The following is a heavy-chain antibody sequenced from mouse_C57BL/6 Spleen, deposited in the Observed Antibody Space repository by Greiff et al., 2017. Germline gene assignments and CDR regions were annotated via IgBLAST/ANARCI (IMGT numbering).Heavy chain of an antibody. D-gene: IGHD4-1*01. Sequence: EVKLMESGEGLVKPGGSLKLSCAASGFTFSSYAMSWVRQTPEKRLEWVAYISSGGDYIYYADTVKGRFTISRDNARNSLYLQMGSLKSEDTAMYYCTRESPLGFAYWGQGTLVTVSA. CDR3: TRESPLGFAY. J-gene: IGHJ3*01. CDR1: GFTFSSYA. CDR2: ISSGGDYI. V-gene: IGHV5-9-1*02.